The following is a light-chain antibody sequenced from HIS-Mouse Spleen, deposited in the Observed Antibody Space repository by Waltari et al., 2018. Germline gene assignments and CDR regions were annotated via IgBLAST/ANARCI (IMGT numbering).Light chain of an antibody. Sequence: QSALTQPASASGSPGQSITIPCPGTSSDVGGYNYVPWYQQHPGKAPKLMIYDVSNRPSGVSNRFSGSKSGNTASLTISGLQAEDEADYYCSSYTSSSTRVFGGGTKLTVL. J-gene: IGLJ3*02. CDR2: DVS. CDR1: SSDVGGYNY. CDR3: SSYTSSSTRV. V-gene: IGLV2-14*03.